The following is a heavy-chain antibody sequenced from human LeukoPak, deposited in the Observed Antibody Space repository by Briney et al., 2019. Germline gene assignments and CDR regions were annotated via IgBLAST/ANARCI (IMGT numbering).Heavy chain of an antibody. J-gene: IGHJ6*02. CDR3: ARVADYYYGMDV. CDR2: IFSGGST. CDR1: GFTVSSNY. V-gene: IGHV3-53*01. Sequence: GGSLRLSRVASGFTVSSNYMSWVRQAPGKGLEWVSAIFSGGSTFYADSVTGRFTISRDNSKNTVYLEMNSLRAEDTAVYYCARVADYYYGMDVWGQGTTVTVSS.